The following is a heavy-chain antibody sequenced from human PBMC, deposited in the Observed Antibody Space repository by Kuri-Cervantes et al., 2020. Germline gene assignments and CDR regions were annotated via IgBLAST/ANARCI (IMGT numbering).Heavy chain of an antibody. CDR3: ARDPGVAYDILTAAPKAYYYGMDV. CDR1: GYTSTSYA. J-gene: IGHJ6*02. D-gene: IGHD3-9*01. Sequence: ASVKVSCKASGYTSTSYAMNWVRQAPGQGLEWMGWINTNTGNPTYAQGFTGRFVFSLDTSVSTAYLQISSLKAEDTAVYYCARDPGVAYDILTAAPKAYYYGMDVWGQGTTVTVSS. V-gene: IGHV7-4-1*02. CDR2: INTNTGNP.